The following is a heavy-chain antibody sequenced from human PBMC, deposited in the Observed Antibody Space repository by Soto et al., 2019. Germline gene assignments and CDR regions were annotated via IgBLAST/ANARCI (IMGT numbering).Heavy chain of an antibody. D-gene: IGHD3-22*01. CDR3: ARATQYYFDTSGYPTGPHFAFDI. Sequence: SETLSLTCTPSGGSISSSYWSWIRQPRGTGLAWIGNIYYRGSTNDTPSLKSRVSISVDTSKIQFPLKLSSVTAADTAVYYCARATQYYFDTSGYPTGPHFAFDIWGQGTMGTGS. CDR2: IYYRGST. J-gene: IGHJ3*02. CDR1: GGSISSSY. V-gene: IGHV4-59*12.